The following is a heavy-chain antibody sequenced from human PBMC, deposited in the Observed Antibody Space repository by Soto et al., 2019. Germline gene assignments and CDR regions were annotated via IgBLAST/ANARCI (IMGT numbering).Heavy chain of an antibody. D-gene: IGHD2-8*01. CDR3: AGTVLIDYYGMDV. Sequence: LSQTCAVSRSFFSSGNWRSRVHQPPGRGLEWIGEIYHSGSTNYNPSLKSRVTISVDKSKNQFSLKLSSVTGADTAVYYCAGTVLIDYYGMDVWGQGTTVTVS. V-gene: IGHV4-4*02. CDR2: IYHSGST. CDR1: RSFFSSGNW. J-gene: IGHJ6*02.